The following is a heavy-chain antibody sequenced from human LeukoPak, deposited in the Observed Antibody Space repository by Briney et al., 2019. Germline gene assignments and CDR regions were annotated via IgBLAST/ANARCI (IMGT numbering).Heavy chain of an antibody. CDR2: ISSSSSYI. J-gene: IGHJ4*02. V-gene: IGHV3-21*01. D-gene: IGHD4-17*01. Sequence: SGGSLRLSCAACGFTFSSYSMNWVRQAPGKGLEWVSSISSSSSYIYYADSVKGRFTISRDNAKNSLYLQMNSLRAEDTAVYYCARDATVTTPYFDYWGQGTLVTVS. CDR1: GFTFSSYS. CDR3: ARDATVTTPYFDY.